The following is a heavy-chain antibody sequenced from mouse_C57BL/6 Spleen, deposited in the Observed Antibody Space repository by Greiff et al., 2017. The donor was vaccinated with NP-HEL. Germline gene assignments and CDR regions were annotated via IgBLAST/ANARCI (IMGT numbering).Heavy chain of an antibody. Sequence: VQLQQPGTELVKPGASVKLSCKASGYTFTSYWMHWVKQRPGQGLEWIGNINPSNGGTNYNEKFKSKATLTVDKSSSTAYMQLSSLTSEDSAVYYCARNPLRRDWYFDVWGTGTTVTVSS. CDR3: ARNPLRRDWYFDV. CDR2: INPSNGGT. D-gene: IGHD2-12*01. CDR1: GYTFTSYW. J-gene: IGHJ1*03. V-gene: IGHV1-53*01.